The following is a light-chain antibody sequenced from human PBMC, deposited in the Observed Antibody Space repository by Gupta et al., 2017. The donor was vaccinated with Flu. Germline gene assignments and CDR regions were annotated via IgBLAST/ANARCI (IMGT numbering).Light chain of an antibody. CDR2: GAS. CDR1: QNIRSY. CDR3: QQHNSYPIT. V-gene: IGKV3-15*01. Sequence: GDRATLTCRASQNIRSYLAWYQQRPGKAPRLLIFGASTRESGAPARFSGSVSGTEFTLTISSLEPEDFAIYYCQQHNSYPITFGRGTKVEIK. J-gene: IGKJ1*01.